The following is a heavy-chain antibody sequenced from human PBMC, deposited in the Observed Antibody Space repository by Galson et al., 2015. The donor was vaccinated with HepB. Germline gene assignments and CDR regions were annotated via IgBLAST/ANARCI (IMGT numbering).Heavy chain of an antibody. CDR1: GYTFTSYY. J-gene: IGHJ4*02. V-gene: IGHV1-46*01. CDR2: INPSGGST. D-gene: IGHD2-2*01. CDR3: ARDSLSQLAPRRAYYFDY. Sequence: SVKVSCKASGYTFTSYYMHWVRQAPGQGLEWMGIINPSGGSTSYAQKFQGRVTMTTDTSTSTAYMELRSLRSDDTAVYYCARDSLSQLAPRRAYYFDYWGQGTLVTVSS.